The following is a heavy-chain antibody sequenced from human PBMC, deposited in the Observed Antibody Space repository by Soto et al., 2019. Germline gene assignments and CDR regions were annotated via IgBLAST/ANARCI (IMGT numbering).Heavy chain of an antibody. Sequence: QVQLRESGPGMVRPSGTLSLACAVSGKSISSTFWWSWVRQSPGKGLEWIGEVYHSGGTKYNPSLKSRVTISVDKANNQFSLELRSVTAADTAVYYCATLPPRIVVVSTEIPTWGRGTLVTVSS. CDR3: ATLPPRIVVVSTEIPT. D-gene: IGHD2-15*01. CDR2: VYHSGGT. J-gene: IGHJ4*02. V-gene: IGHV4-4*02. CDR1: GKSISSTFW.